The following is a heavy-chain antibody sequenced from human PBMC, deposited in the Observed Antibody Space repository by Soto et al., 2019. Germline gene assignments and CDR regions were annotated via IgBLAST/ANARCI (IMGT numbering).Heavy chain of an antibody. Sequence: QVHLVHSGAEVKKPGSSVRVSCKASGYSFTGNSMHWVRQAPGQGLEWMGWINPNNGGTNYAQKIQGWVTMTRATSLSTAYMDLNRLKSEATAAYYCVIPRSGVTYWGQGALVTVSS. CDR3: VIPRSGVTY. D-gene: IGHD1-26*01. CDR2: INPNNGGT. V-gene: IGHV1-2*04. CDR1: GYSFTGNS. J-gene: IGHJ4*02.